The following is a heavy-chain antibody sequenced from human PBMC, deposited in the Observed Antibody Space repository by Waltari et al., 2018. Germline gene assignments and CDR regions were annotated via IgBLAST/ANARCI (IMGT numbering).Heavy chain of an antibody. CDR1: GGSISSYY. D-gene: IGHD3-3*01. CDR3: ARGGGEYYDFWSGSLRGRGFDY. Sequence: QVQLQESGPGLVKPSETLSLTCTVSGGSISSYYWSWIRQPPGKGLEWIGYIYYSGSTNYNPSLKSRVTISVDTSKNQFSLKLSSVTAADTAVYYCARGGGEYYDFWSGSLRGRGFDYWGQGTLVTVSS. J-gene: IGHJ4*02. V-gene: IGHV4-59*01. CDR2: IYYSGST.